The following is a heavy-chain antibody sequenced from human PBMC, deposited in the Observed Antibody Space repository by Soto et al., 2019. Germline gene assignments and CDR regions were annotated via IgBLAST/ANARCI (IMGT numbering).Heavy chain of an antibody. Sequence: ETLSLTCAVYGRSFRGYYWSWIRQPPGKGLEWIGEINHSGSTNYNPSLKSRVTISVDTSKNQFSLKLSSVTAADTAVYYCARGKRGPPNRKKYSSSWTCPFDYWGQGTLVTVSS. V-gene: IGHV4-34*01. CDR3: ARGKRGPPNRKKYSSSWTCPFDY. CDR2: INHSGST. J-gene: IGHJ4*02. CDR1: GRSFRGYY. D-gene: IGHD6-13*01.